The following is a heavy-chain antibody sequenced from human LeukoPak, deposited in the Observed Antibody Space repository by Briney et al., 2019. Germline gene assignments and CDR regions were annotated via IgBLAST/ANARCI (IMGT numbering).Heavy chain of an antibody. CDR3: AKALNYYDSSGYSPLLDY. CDR1: GFTFSSYG. CDR2: IRYDGSNK. D-gene: IGHD3-22*01. J-gene: IGHJ4*02. V-gene: IGHV3-30*02. Sequence: GSLRLSCAASGFTFSSYGMHWVRQAPGKGLEWVAFIRYDGSNKYYADSVKGRFTTSRDNSKNTLYLQMNSLRAEDTAVYYCAKALNYYDSSGYSPLLDYWGQGTLVTVSS.